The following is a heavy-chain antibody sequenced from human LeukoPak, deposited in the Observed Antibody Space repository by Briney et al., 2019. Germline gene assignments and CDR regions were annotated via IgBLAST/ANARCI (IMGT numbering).Heavy chain of an antibody. Sequence: ASVKVSCKASGGTFSSYTISWVRQAPGQGLEWMGRIITILGIANYAQKFHGRDTITADKSTRTAYMELSSLRSEDTAVYYCARVRGVQGMSLGYSYGRSKYYRDVWGKGTTVTVSS. V-gene: IGHV1-69*02. CDR3: ARVRGVQGMSLGYSYGRSKYYRDV. CDR1: GGTFSSYT. CDR2: IITILGIA. J-gene: IGHJ6*03. D-gene: IGHD5-18*01.